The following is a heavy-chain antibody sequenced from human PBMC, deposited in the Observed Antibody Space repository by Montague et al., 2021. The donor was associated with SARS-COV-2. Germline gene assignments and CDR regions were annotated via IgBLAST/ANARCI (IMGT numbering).Heavy chain of an antibody. J-gene: IGHJ5*02. CDR2: IYNSGTT. D-gene: IGHD4-17*01. V-gene: IGHV4-39*01. CDR1: GDSTSCPNCY. CDR3: ARHRNYGDHSLDNWFHP. Sequence: SETLSLTCTVSGDSTSCPNCYWGWTRQPPGKGLDWIGTIYNSGTTYYNPSLKSRLTISIDTSKSQFSLKLSSATAADTAVYYCARHRNYGDHSLDNWFHPWGQGTLVTVSS.